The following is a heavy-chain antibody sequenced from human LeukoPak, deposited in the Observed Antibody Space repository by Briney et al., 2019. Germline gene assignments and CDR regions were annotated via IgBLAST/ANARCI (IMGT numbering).Heavy chain of an antibody. D-gene: IGHD3-10*01. CDR1: GFTVSSNY. Sequence: PGGSLRLSCAASGFTVSSNYMSWVRQAPGKGLEWVSVIYSGDSTFYADSVKGRFTISRDNAKNSLYLQMNSLRAEDTAVYYCARDFYYGSGSYYNDYWGQGTLVTVSS. CDR2: IYSGDST. J-gene: IGHJ4*02. CDR3: ARDFYYGSGSYYNDY. V-gene: IGHV3-53*01.